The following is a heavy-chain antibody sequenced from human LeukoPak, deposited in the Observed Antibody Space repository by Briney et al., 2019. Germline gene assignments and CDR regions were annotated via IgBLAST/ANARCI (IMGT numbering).Heavy chain of an antibody. D-gene: IGHD5-18*01. CDR3: ATYRQIQVPFEF. CDR2: IFPSSDEI. CDR1: GFTFSSYW. Sequence: GGSLRLSCAASGFTFSSYWMIWVRQAPGKGLEWVSSIFPSSDEIHYADSVKGRFTISRDNSRSTLSLQMDSLRAEDTATYYCATYRQIQVPFEFWGRGTLVTVSS. J-gene: IGHJ4*02. V-gene: IGHV3-23*01.